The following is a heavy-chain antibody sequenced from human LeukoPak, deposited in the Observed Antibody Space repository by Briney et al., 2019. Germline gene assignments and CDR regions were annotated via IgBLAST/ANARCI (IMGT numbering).Heavy chain of an antibody. CDR3: ARSWIFTAASQYYYFDY. J-gene: IGHJ4*02. Sequence: ASVKVSCKASGYTFTGYYMHWVRQAPGQRLEGMGWINPNSGGTNYAQKFQGRVTMTRDTSISTAYMELSRLRSDDTAVYYCARSWIFTAASQYYYFDYWGQGTLVTVSS. V-gene: IGHV1-2*02. CDR2: INPNSGGT. D-gene: IGHD6-25*01. CDR1: GYTFTGYY.